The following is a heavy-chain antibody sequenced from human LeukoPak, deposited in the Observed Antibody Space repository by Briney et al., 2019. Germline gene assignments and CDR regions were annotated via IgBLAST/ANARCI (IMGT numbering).Heavy chain of an antibody. CDR1: GGSFSGYY. CDR3: AAVYYGFWSEGFDI. V-gene: IGHV4-34*01. J-gene: IGHJ3*02. CDR2: INHSGST. D-gene: IGHD3-3*01. Sequence: SETLSLTCAVYGGSFSGYYWSWIRQPPGKGLEWIGEINHSGSTNYNPSLKSRVTISVDTSKNQFSLKLSSVTAADTAVYYCAAVYYGFWSEGFDIWGQGTMVTVSS.